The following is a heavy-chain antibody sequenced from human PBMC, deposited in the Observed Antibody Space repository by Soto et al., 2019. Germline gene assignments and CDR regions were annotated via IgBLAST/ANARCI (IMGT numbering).Heavy chain of an antibody. J-gene: IGHJ6*03. CDR2: IIPILGIA. CDR1: GGTFSSYT. CDR3: ARSPFTLCSSTSCYPFNYYYYYMDV. D-gene: IGHD2-2*01. V-gene: IGHV1-69*02. Sequence: ASVKVSCKASGGTFSSYTISWVRQAPGQGLEWMGRIIPILGIANYAQKFQGRVTITADKSTSTAYMELSSLRSEDTDVYYCARSPFTLCSSTSCYPFNYYYYYMDVGGKGTRVTVSS.